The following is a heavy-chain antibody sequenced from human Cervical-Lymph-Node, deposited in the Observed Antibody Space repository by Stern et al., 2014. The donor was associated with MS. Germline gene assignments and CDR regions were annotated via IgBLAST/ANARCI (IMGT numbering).Heavy chain of an antibody. CDR3: ARGPYCSSTACFTSDYHYYGMDV. Sequence: QDQLVQSGAEVRKPGASVKVSCKASGYEFTSFGVSWVRRAPGQGLEWLGWISGYNGYTEYAQKFQGRVTMNTDTSTTTASMELRSLRSDDTAVYYCARGPYCSSTACFTSDYHYYGMDVWGQGTTVTVSS. CDR2: ISGYNGYT. V-gene: IGHV1-18*01. CDR1: GYEFTSFG. D-gene: IGHD2-2*01. J-gene: IGHJ6*02.